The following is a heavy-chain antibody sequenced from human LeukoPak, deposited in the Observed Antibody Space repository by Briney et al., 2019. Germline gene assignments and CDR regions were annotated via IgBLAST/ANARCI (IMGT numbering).Heavy chain of an antibody. CDR1: GYTFTGYY. Sequence: GASVKVSCKASGYTFTGYYMHWIRQAPGQGLEWVGWINPNSGDTDYAQKFQGRVTMTRDTSINTAYMEVSRLRSDDTAVYYCAREPYPPPWYYFDYWGQGTLVTVSS. D-gene: IGHD2-8*02. J-gene: IGHJ4*02. CDR2: INPNSGDT. V-gene: IGHV1-2*02. CDR3: AREPYPPPWYYFDY.